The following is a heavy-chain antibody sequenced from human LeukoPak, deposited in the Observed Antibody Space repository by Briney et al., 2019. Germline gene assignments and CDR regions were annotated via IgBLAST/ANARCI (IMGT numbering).Heavy chain of an antibody. Sequence: GGSLRLSCAASGFTFSSCSMNWVRQAPGKGLEWVSSISSSSYIYYADSVKGRFTISRDNAKNSLYLQMNSLRAEDTAVYYCARDLHYYYDSSAAPWGQGTLVTVSS. V-gene: IGHV3-21*01. CDR2: ISSSSYI. D-gene: IGHD3-22*01. CDR1: GFTFSSCS. CDR3: ARDLHYYYDSSAAP. J-gene: IGHJ5*02.